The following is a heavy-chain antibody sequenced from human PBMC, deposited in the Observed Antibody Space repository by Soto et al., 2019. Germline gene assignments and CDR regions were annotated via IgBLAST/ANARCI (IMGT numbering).Heavy chain of an antibody. CDR2: IVPIVDTS. D-gene: IGHD5-12*01. V-gene: IGHV1-69*12. Sequence: QVQLVQSGAEVRQPASSVKVSCKTSGGTFSSYAISWVRQAPGQGLEWMGGIVPIVDTSTYAQKFQGRVTITADGSTSTVYRELSSLRSDDTAVYYCVRVVAIPGYPDNWGQGTLVTVSS. CDR3: VRVVAIPGYPDN. J-gene: IGHJ4*02. CDR1: GGTFSSYA.